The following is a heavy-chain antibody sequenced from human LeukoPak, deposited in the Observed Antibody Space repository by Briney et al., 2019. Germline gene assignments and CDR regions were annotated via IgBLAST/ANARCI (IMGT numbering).Heavy chain of an antibody. Sequence: GGSLRLSCAASGFTFSTYWMTWVRQAPGKGLEWVTHIEQDGSQKSYVDSVKGRFTISRDNAKNSLYLQMNSLRVEDTAVYYCAKHKIAWRTFDCWGQGTLVTVSS. D-gene: IGHD1/OR15-1a*01. CDR2: IEQDGSQK. V-gene: IGHV3-7*01. CDR1: GFTFSTYW. J-gene: IGHJ4*02. CDR3: AKHKIAWRTFDC.